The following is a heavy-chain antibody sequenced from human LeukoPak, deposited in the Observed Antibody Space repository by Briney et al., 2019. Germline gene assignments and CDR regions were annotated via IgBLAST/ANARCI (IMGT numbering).Heavy chain of an antibody. D-gene: IGHD2-2*02. Sequence: PSETLSLTCAVYGGSFSGYYWSWIRQPPGKGLEWIGEINHSGSTNYNPSLKSRVTISVDTSKNQFSLKLSSVTAADTAVYYCARIPPADWYFDLWGRGTLVTVSS. CDR3: ARIPPADWYFDL. CDR1: GGSFSGYY. V-gene: IGHV4-34*01. J-gene: IGHJ2*01. CDR2: INHSGST.